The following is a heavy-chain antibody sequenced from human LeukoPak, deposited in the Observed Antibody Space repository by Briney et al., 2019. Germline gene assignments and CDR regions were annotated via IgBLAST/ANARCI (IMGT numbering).Heavy chain of an antibody. Sequence: GGSLRLSCAASGFTFSTYSMDWVRQAPGQGLEWVASISSGSSYIYYADSVKGRFTISRDNAKNSLYLHMNSLRAEDTAVYYCVRSMATITFSFDYXXXXTXXXXSS. CDR3: VRSMATITFSFDY. CDR2: ISSGSSYI. D-gene: IGHD5-24*01. CDR1: GFTFSTYS. V-gene: IGHV3-21*01. J-gene: IGHJ4*02.